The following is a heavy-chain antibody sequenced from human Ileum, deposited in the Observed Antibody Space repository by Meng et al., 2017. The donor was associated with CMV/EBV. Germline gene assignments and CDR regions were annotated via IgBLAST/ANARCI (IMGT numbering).Heavy chain of an antibody. J-gene: IGHJ4*02. Sequence: GESLKISCAASGFTFSGSAMHWVRQASGKGLEWVGRIRSKANSYATAYAASVKGRFTISRDDSKNTAYLQMNSLKTEDTAVYYCPRTIGIAAAGFDYWGQGTLVTVSS. V-gene: IGHV3-73*01. CDR2: IRSKANSYAT. CDR1: GFTFSGSA. CDR3: PRTIGIAAAGFDY. D-gene: IGHD6-13*01.